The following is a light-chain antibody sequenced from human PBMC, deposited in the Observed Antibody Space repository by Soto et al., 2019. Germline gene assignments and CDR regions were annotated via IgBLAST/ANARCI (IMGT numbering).Light chain of an antibody. V-gene: IGKV3-11*01. J-gene: IGKJ1*01. CDR1: QSVSSY. Sequence: EIVLTQSPATLSLSPGERATLSCRASQSVSSYLAWYQQKPGQAPRLLIYDTSARAAGIPARFSGSGSATEFTLTISSLQSEDFALYYCQHTLKWPPTFGQGTKVDIK. CDR2: DTS. CDR3: QHTLKWPPT.